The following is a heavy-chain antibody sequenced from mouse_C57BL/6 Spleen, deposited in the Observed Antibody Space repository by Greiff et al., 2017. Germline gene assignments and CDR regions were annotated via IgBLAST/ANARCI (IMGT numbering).Heavy chain of an antibody. CDR3: AREGDYYGSSPDYAMDY. J-gene: IGHJ4*01. D-gene: IGHD1-1*01. V-gene: IGHV1-53*01. Sequence: QVQLQQPGTELVKPGASVKLSCKASGYTFPSYWLHWVKQRPGQGLEWIGNINPSNGGTNYNEKFKSKATLTVDKSSSTAYMQLSSLTSEDSAVYYCAREGDYYGSSPDYAMDYWGQGTSVTVSS. CDR1: GYTFPSYW. CDR2: INPSNGGT.